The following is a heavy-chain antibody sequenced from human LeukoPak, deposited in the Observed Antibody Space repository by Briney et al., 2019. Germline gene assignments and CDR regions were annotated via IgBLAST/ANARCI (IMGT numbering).Heavy chain of an antibody. CDR3: ARALRWSAPLDS. CDR2: ISIYNGNT. V-gene: IGHV1-18*01. Sequence: ASVKVSCKTSGYTFSSNGISWVRQAPGQGLEWMGWISIYNGNTNYAQKLQGRVTMTTDTSTSTASMELRSLRSDDTAIYYCARALRWSAPLDSWGQGTLVTVAS. J-gene: IGHJ4*02. CDR1: GYTFSSNG. D-gene: IGHD2-21*01.